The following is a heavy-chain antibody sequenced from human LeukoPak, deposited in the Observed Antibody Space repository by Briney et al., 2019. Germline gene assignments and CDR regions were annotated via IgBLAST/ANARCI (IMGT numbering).Heavy chain of an antibody. Sequence: GGSLRLSCAASGFTFSSYWMSWVRQAPGKGLEWVANIKQDGSEKYYVDSVKGRFTISRDNDRNSLYLQMNSLRAEDTAVYYCARFLRFITRLGHFDYWGQGTLVTVSS. J-gene: IGHJ4*02. CDR1: GFTFSSYW. D-gene: IGHD3-22*01. CDR3: ARFLRFITRLGHFDY. CDR2: IKQDGSEK. V-gene: IGHV3-7*01.